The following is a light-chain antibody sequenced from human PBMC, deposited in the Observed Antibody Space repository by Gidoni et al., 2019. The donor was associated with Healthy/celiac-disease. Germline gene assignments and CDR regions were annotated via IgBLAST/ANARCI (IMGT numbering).Light chain of an antibody. CDR1: KLGDKY. J-gene: IGLJ1*01. CDR3: QAWDSSTAHYV. V-gene: IGLV3-1*01. Sequence: SYELTQPPSVSVSPGQTASITCSGDKLGDKYACWYQQKPGQSPVLVIYQESKRPSGIPERFSGSNSGNTATLTISGTQAMDEADYYCQAWDSSTAHYVFGTGTKVTVL. CDR2: QES.